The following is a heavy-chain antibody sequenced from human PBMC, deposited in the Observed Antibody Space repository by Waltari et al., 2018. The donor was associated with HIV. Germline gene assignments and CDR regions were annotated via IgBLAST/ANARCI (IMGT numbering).Heavy chain of an antibody. V-gene: IGHV3-48*01. CDR1: GFTFSSYR. CDR2: ISSSSSTI. D-gene: IGHD6-6*01. J-gene: IGHJ4*02. Sequence: EVQLVESGGGLVQPGGSLRLSCAASGFTFSSYRMNWVREAPGKGSEWVSYISSSSSTIYDADSVKGRFTSSRDNAKNSLYLQMNSLRAEDTAVYYCARARTAARPFLSWGQGTLVTVSS. CDR3: ARARTAARPFLS.